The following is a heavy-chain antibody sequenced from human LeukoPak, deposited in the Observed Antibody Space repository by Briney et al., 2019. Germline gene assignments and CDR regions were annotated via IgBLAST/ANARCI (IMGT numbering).Heavy chain of an antibody. V-gene: IGHV3-23*01. J-gene: IGHJ4*02. D-gene: IGHD3-10*01. CDR1: GFAFNNYV. CDR3: AKGSGASRPYYLDY. CDR2: ISGSGDST. Sequence: GGSLRLSCAASGFAFNNYVMTCVRQAPGKGLDWFSAISGSGDSTYYADSVKGRFTISRDSSKSTLYLQMTSLTAEDTAVYYCAKGSGASRPYYLDYWGRGTLVTVSS.